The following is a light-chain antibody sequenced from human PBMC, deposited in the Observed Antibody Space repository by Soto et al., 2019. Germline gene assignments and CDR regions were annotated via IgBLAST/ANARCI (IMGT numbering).Light chain of an antibody. CDR2: DAS. Sequence: EIVLTQSPATLSLSPGARAPLSCWASQSVGRSLAWYQQKPGQAPRLLIYDASNRATGTPARFSGSGSGTDFTLTISSLEPEDFAVYYCQQRSNFLTFGGGTKVDIK. CDR1: QSVGRS. J-gene: IGKJ4*01. CDR3: QQRSNFLT. V-gene: IGKV3-11*01.